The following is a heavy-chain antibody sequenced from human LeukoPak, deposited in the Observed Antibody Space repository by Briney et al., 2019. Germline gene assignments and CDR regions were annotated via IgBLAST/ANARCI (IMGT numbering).Heavy chain of an antibody. J-gene: IGHJ5*02. V-gene: IGHV4-30-4*01. CDR1: GGSISSGDYY. CDR3: ARGQTTVTRDWFDP. CDR2: IYYSGST. Sequence: SETLSLTCTVSGGSISSGDYYWSWIRQPPGKGLEWIGYIYYSGSTYYNPSLKSRVTISVDTSKNQFSLKLSSVTAADTAVYYCARGQTTVTRDWFDPWGQGTLVTVSS. D-gene: IGHD4-11*01.